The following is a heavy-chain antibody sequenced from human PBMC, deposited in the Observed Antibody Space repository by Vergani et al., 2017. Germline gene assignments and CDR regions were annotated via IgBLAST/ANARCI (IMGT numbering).Heavy chain of an antibody. V-gene: IGHV3-23*01. CDR3: AKSASVSMSLPNWFES. CDR1: GFTFSSYA. CDR2: ISGTGGFT. D-gene: IGHD3-22*01. J-gene: IGHJ5*01. Sequence: EVQLLESGGGLVQPGGSLRLSCAASGFTFSSYAMSWVRQAPGKGLEWVSAISGTGGFTYYADSVKGRFTISRDNSKNTLYLEMSSLRADDTAVYYCAKSASVSMSLPNWFESWGQGTHVTVS.